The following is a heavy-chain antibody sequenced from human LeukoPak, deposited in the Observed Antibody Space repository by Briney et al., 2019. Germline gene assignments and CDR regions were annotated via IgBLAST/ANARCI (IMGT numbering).Heavy chain of an antibody. CDR3: ARGASSNWFDP. V-gene: IGHV1-2*02. CDR2: INPNSGGT. J-gene: IGHJ5*02. Sequence: VASVKVSCKASGYTFTGYYMHWVRQAPGQGLEWVGWINPNSGGTNSAQNFQGRVTMTRDTSISTAYMELSSLRSDDTAVYYCARGASSNWFDPWGQGTLVTVSS. D-gene: IGHD1-26*01. CDR1: GYTFTGYY.